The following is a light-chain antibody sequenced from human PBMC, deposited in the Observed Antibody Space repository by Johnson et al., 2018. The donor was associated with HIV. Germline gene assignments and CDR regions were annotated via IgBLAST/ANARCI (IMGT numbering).Light chain of an antibody. V-gene: IGLV1-51*02. Sequence: QPVLTQPPSVSAAPGQRVTISCSGGIANIGNNYVSWYQQLPGTAPKLLIYEHNKRPSGIPDRFSGSKSGTSATLDISGLQTGDEADYYCGTWDSGLSARVFGTRTRVSIL. CDR3: GTWDSGLSARV. CDR2: EHN. CDR1: IANIGNNY. J-gene: IGLJ1*01.